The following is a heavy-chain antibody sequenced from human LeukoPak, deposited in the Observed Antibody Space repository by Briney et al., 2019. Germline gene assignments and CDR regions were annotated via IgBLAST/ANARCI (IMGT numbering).Heavy chain of an antibody. CDR3: ARVGYCSSTSCYERDYYYYGMDV. V-gene: IGHV3-11*06. CDR2: ISSSSSYT. Sequence: PGGSLRLSCAASGFTFSDYYMSWIRQAPGTGLGPGSYISSSSSYTTYADSVKGRFTISRDNAKNSLYLQMNSLRAEDTAVYYCARVGYCSSTSCYERDYYYYGMDVWGKGTTVTVSS. D-gene: IGHD2-2*01. J-gene: IGHJ6*04. CDR1: GFTFSDYY.